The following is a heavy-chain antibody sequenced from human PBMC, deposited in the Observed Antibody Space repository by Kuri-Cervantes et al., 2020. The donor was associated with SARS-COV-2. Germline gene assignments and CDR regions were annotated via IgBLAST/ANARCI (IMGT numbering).Heavy chain of an antibody. J-gene: IGHJ4*02. CDR2: ISSSSSYI. D-gene: IGHD3-10*01. Sequence: GESLKISCAASGFTFSSYSMNWVRQAPGKGLEWVSSISSSSSYIYYADSVKGRFTISRDNSKNTLYLQMNSLRAEDTAVYYCAREGMVRGATLFDYWGQGTLVTVSS. CDR1: GFTFSSYS. V-gene: IGHV3-21*01. CDR3: AREGMVRGATLFDY.